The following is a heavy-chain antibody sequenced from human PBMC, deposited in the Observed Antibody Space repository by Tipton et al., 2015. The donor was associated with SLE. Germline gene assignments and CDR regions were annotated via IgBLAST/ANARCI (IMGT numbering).Heavy chain of an antibody. D-gene: IGHD3-16*01. CDR3: ARHYGSPGYYYGMDV. CDR2: INPGGGHT. Sequence: QSGAEVKKPGASVKVSCKASGYTFSDYYIHWVRQAPGQGLEWMGVINPGGGHTNYAQRFQGRVTMTRDTSTDTVYMELSSLRSEDTAIYYCARHYGSPGYYYGMDVWGQGTTVTVSS. J-gene: IGHJ6*02. V-gene: IGHV1-46*01. CDR1: GYTFSDYY.